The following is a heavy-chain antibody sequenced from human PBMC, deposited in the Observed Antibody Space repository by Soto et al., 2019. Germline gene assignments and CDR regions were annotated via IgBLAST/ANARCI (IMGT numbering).Heavy chain of an antibody. J-gene: IGHJ3*02. V-gene: IGHV4-4*02. CDR1: GGSISSSNW. CDR2: IYHSGST. Sequence: QVQLQESGPGMVKPSGTLSLTCAVSGGSISSSNWWSWVRQPPWKGLEWIGEIYHSGSTSYNPSLKSRVTISVDKSKNQFSLKLSTVTAADTAVYYCARFYVDYAKDAFDIWGQGTMVTVSS. D-gene: IGHD4-17*01. CDR3: ARFYVDYAKDAFDI.